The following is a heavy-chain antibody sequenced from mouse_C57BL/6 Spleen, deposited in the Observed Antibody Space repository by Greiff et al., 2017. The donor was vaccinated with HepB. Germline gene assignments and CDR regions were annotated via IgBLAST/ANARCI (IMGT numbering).Heavy chain of an antibody. Sequence: EVKVVESGGGLVQPKGSLKLSCAASGFSFNTYAMNWVRQAPGKGLEWVARIRSKSNNYPTYYADSVKDRFTISRDDSESMLYLQMNNLKTEDTAMYYCVRKSNPYYYAMDYWGQGTSVTVSS. CDR2: IRSKSNNYPT. V-gene: IGHV10-1*01. J-gene: IGHJ4*01. D-gene: IGHD2-5*01. CDR3: VRKSNPYYYAMDY. CDR1: GFSFNTYA.